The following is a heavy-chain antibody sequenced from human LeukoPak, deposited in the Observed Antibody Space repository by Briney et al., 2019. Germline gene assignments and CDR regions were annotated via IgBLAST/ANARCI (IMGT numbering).Heavy chain of an antibody. Sequence: GALRLSCAASGFTFSSYSMNWVRQAPGKGLEWVSSISSSSSYIYYADSVKGRFTISRDNAKNSLYLQMNSLRAEDTAVYYCARDLGYNNDAFDIWGQGTMVTVSS. J-gene: IGHJ3*02. CDR2: ISSSSSYI. CDR1: GFTFSSYS. CDR3: ARDLGYNNDAFDI. V-gene: IGHV3-21*01. D-gene: IGHD1-14*01.